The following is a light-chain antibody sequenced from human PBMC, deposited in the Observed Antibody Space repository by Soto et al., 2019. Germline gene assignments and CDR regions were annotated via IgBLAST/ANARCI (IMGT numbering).Light chain of an antibody. V-gene: IGLV7-46*01. Sequence: QAVVTQEPSLTVSPGGTVTLTCGSSTGAVTSGHYPYWFQQKPGQAPRTLIYDTTNKHSLTPAHFSGSLLGGKAALTLSGAQPEDEADYYCAVSYSGTGVIFGGGTKLTVL. CDR3: AVSYSGTGVI. CDR1: TGAVTSGHY. CDR2: DTT. J-gene: IGLJ2*01.